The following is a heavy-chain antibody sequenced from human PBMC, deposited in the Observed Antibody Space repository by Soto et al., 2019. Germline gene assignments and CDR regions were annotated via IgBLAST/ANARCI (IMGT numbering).Heavy chain of an antibody. Sequence: GGSLRLSCAASGFTFSNYGMHWVRQAPGKGLEWLAVISYDGHNTYYADSVKGRFTISRDSPKNTLYLQMNSLRPADTAVYYCAKDRRRYTFGLDFWGQGTLVTVSS. CDR3: AKDRRRYTFGLDF. V-gene: IGHV3-30*18. CDR1: GFTFSNYG. J-gene: IGHJ4*02. D-gene: IGHD5-18*01. CDR2: ISYDGHNT.